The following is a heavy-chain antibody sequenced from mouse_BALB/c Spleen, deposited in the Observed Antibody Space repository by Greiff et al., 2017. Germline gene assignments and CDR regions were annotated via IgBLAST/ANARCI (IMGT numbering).Heavy chain of an antibody. J-gene: IGHJ2*01. Sequence: VQLQQSGPELVKPGASVKISCKASGYTFTDYNMHWVKQSHGKSLEWIGYIYPYNGGTGYNQKFKSKATLTVDNSSSTAYMELRSLTSEDSSVYYCAKGDYGNYLDYWGQGTTLTVSS. D-gene: IGHD2-1*01. CDR2: IYPYNGGT. CDR1: GYTFTDYN. V-gene: IGHV1S29*02. CDR3: AKGDYGNYLDY.